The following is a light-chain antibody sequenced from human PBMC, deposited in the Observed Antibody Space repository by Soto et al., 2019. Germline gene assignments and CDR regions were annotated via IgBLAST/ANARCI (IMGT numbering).Light chain of an antibody. CDR3: SSYTSSSTLYV. J-gene: IGLJ1*01. Sequence: QSALTQPASVSGSPGQSITISCTGTSSDVGGYDYVSWYQQHPGNAPKLMISEVTNRPSGVSDRFSGSKSGNTASLTISGLQAEDEADYYCSSYTSSSTLYVFGTGTKVTVL. CDR1: SSDVGGYDY. CDR2: EVT. V-gene: IGLV2-14*03.